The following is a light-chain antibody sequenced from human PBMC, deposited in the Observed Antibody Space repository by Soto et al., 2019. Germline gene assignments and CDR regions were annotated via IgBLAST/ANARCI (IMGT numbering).Light chain of an antibody. J-gene: IGLJ1*01. V-gene: IGLV2-14*01. Sequence: SALTQAASGSGSPGQSITISCTGTSSDVGTYDYVSWHQQHPGKAPKLIIYDVNNRPSGVSSRFSGSKSGNTASLTISGLQAEDEADYYCCSFSTSGTHVFGTGTKATVL. CDR2: DVN. CDR3: CSFSTSGTHV. CDR1: SSDVGTYDY.